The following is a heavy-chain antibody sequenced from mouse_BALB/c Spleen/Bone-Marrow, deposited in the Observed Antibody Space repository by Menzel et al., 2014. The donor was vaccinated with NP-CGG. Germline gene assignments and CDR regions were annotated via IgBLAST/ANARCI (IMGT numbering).Heavy chain of an antibody. V-gene: IGHV1-4*01. D-gene: IGHD2-3*01. J-gene: IGHJ4*01. CDR3: ARVYDNYDAVDY. CDR1: GYTFTTYT. Sequence: QVQLLESGAELARPGGSLKLSCRASGYTFTTYTMHWVQQRPGQGLEWIGYINPSSGYIYYNQKFKDKSTFTADKSSSAAYLQLSSLTSEDSAVYYCARVYDNYDAVDYWGQGTSVTVSS. CDR2: INPSSGYI.